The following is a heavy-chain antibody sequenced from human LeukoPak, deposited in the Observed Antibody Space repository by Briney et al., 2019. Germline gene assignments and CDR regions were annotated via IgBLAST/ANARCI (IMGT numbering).Heavy chain of an antibody. CDR3: ATGQDIVVVPAAPPGYYGMDV. D-gene: IGHD2-2*01. J-gene: IGHJ6*04. Sequence: SVKVSCKASGYTFTGYYMHWVRQAPGQGLEWMGGIIPIFGTANYAQKFQGRVTITADESTSTAHMELSGLRSEDTAVYHCATGQDIVVVPAAPPGYYGMDVWGKGTTVTVSS. CDR2: IIPIFGTA. CDR1: GYTFTGYY. V-gene: IGHV1-69*13.